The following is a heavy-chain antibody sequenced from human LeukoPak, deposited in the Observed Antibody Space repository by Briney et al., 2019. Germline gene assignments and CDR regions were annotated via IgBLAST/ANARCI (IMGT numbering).Heavy chain of an antibody. CDR2: INPNSGGT. J-gene: IGHJ3*02. CDR1: GYTFTGYY. CDR3: ARSEISSWYWKWGDAFDI. D-gene: IGHD6-13*01. V-gene: IGHV1-2*02. Sequence: GASVKVSCKASGYTFTGYYMHWVRQAPGQGLEWMGWINPNSGGTNYAQKFQGRVTMTRDTSISTAYMELSRLRSDDTAVYYCARSEISSWYWKWGDAFDIWGQGTMVTVSS.